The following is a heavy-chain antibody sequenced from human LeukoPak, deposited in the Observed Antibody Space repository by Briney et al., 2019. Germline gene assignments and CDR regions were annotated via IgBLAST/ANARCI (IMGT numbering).Heavy chain of an antibody. V-gene: IGHV4-4*02. CDR1: GGFISNGNW. Sequence: SGTLSLTCAVSGGFISNGNWWGWFRQSPGKGLEWIGEIHHSVGTNYSPSLESRIAISMDQSKNQFSLNVTSVTAADTAMYYCARKGPVTIADYWGRGILVTVSS. D-gene: IGHD4-11*01. CDR2: IHHSVGT. CDR3: ARKGPVTIADY. J-gene: IGHJ4*02.